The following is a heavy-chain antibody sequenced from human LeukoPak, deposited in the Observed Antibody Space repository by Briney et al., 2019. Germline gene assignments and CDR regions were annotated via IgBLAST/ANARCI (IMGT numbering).Heavy chain of an antibody. J-gene: IGHJ3*01. CDR2: IFQSGSP. D-gene: IGHD1-26*01. Sequence: SQTLSLTCAVSGVPISSGGYSWAWLRQPPGKGLEWIGYIFQSGSPSYNPSLRSRVTISVDTSRNQFSLKLNSVTAADTAMYYCARDRAGLGLLDFWGPGTMVTVSS. CDR3: ARDRAGLGLLDF. V-gene: IGHV4-30-2*01. CDR1: GVPISSGGYS.